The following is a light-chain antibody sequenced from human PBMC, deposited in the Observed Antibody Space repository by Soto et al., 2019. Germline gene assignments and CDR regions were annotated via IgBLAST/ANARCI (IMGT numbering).Light chain of an antibody. CDR3: SSCAGGNNFHFV. V-gene: IGLV2-8*01. Sequence: QSALTQPPSASGSPGQSVTISCTGTSSDVGAYDYVSWYQQHPGKAPKLMIYEINKRPSGVPDRFSGSKSGNTASLSVSGLQAEDEDEYYCSSCAGGNNFHFVFGTGTKVTVL. CDR1: SSDVGAYDY. CDR2: EIN. J-gene: IGLJ1*01.